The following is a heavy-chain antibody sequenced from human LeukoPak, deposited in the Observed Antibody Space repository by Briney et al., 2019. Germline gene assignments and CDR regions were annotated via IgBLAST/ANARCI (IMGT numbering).Heavy chain of an antibody. Sequence: PSETLSLTCTVSGGSISSYYWTWIRQPPGKGLEWIGYIYYGGSTNYNPSLQSRVTISVDTSKNKFSLKLNSVTAADTAVYYCAKGVAYGGNSGSDYWGQGTLVTVSS. CDR3: AKGVAYGGNSGSDY. CDR1: GGSISSYY. V-gene: IGHV4-59*01. CDR2: IYYGGST. D-gene: IGHD4-23*01. J-gene: IGHJ4*02.